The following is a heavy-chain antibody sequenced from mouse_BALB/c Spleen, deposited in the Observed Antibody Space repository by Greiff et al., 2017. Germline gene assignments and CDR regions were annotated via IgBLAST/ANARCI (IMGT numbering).Heavy chain of an antibody. D-gene: IGHD2-5*01. CDR3: ARSIVGDYFDY. Sequence: EVQRVESGGGLVQPGGSRKLSCAASGFTFSSFGMHWVRQAPEKGLEWVAYISSGSSTIYYADTVKGRFTISRDNPKNTLFLQMTSLRSEDTAMYYCARSIVGDYFDYWGQGTTLTVSS. CDR1: GFTFSSFG. J-gene: IGHJ2*01. V-gene: IGHV5-17*02. CDR2: ISSGSSTI.